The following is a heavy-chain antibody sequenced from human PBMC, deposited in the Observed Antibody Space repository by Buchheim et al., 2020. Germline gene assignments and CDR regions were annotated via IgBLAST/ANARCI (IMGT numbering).Heavy chain of an antibody. J-gene: IGHJ4*02. Sequence: QVQLVESGGGVVQPGRSLRLSCAASGLTFSNYGMHWVRQAQGKGLEWVAVIWYDGSNEFYADSVKGRLIISRDNSKNTLYLQMNSLRAEDTAVYYCARGASLDYFDYWGQGTL. V-gene: IGHV3-33*01. CDR1: GLTFSNYG. D-gene: IGHD2-2*01. CDR2: IWYDGSNE. CDR3: ARGASLDYFDY.